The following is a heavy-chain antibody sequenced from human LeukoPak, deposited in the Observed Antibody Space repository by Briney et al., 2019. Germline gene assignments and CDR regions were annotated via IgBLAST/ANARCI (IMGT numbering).Heavy chain of an antibody. CDR1: GGSISSGSYY. Sequence: SETLSLTCTVSGGSISSGSYYWGWIRQPPGKGLEWIGSIYYSGSTYYNPSLKSRVTISVDTSKNQFSLKLSSVTAADTAVYYCARARSIFGVVIVRRWFDPWGQGTLVTVSS. CDR3: ARARSIFGVVIVRRWFDP. CDR2: IYYSGST. J-gene: IGHJ5*02. D-gene: IGHD3-3*01. V-gene: IGHV4-39*01.